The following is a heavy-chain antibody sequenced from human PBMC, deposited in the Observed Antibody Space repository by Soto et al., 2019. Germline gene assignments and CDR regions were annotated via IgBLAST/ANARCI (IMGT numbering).Heavy chain of an antibody. V-gene: IGHV4-34*01. CDR1: GGSFSGYY. D-gene: IGHD6-19*01. CDR2: INHSGST. Sequence: QVQLQQWGAGLLKPSETLSLTCAVYGGSFSGYYWSWIRQPPGKGLEWIGEINHSGSTNYNPSLKSRVTISVETSKNQFSLKLSSVTAADTAVYYCARGLGSGWYKYFQHWGQGTLVTVSS. J-gene: IGHJ1*01. CDR3: ARGLGSGWYKYFQH.